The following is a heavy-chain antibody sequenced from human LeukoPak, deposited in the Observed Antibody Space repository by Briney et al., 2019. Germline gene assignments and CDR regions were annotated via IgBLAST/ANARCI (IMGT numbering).Heavy chain of an antibody. CDR3: AKDSVAVADTPTFDY. Sequence: PGRSLRLSCAASGFTFDDYAMHWVRQAPGKGLEWLSGISWNSGSIGYADSVKGRFTISRDNAKNSLYLQMNSLRAEDTALYYCAKDSVAVADTPTFDYWGQGTLVTVSS. D-gene: IGHD6-19*01. V-gene: IGHV3-9*01. CDR1: GFTFDDYA. J-gene: IGHJ4*02. CDR2: ISWNSGSI.